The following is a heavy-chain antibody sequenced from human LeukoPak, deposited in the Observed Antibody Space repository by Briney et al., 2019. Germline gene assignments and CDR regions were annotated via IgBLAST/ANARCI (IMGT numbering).Heavy chain of an antibody. V-gene: IGHV4-34*01. D-gene: IGHD3-9*01. CDR3: ARGPTTGY. CDR2: INHSGST. CDR1: GGSFSGYY. J-gene: IGHJ4*02. Sequence: SETLSLTCAVYGGSFSGYYWSWIRQPPGKGLEWIGEINHSGSTNYNPSLKSRVTISVDTSRNQFSLKLSSVTAADTAVYYCARGPTTGYWGQGTLVTVSS.